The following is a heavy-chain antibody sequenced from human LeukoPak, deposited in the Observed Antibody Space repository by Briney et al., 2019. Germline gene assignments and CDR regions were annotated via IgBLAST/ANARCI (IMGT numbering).Heavy chain of an antibody. J-gene: IGHJ6*03. V-gene: IGHV4-34*01. CDR1: GGSFSSYY. Sequence: SETLSLTCAVSGGSFSSYYWTWIRQPPGKGLEWIGEINHSETTHYNPSLKSRVTISVDTSKNQFSLKLSSVTAEYTAVHYCARSCGYYYYYIDVWGKGTTVTVSS. CDR2: INHSETT. CDR3: ARSCGYYYYYIDV. D-gene: IGHD2-21*01.